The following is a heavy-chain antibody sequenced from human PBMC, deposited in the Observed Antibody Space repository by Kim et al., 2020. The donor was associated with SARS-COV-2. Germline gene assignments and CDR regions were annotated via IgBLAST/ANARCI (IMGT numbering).Heavy chain of an antibody. CDR3: ATTYSNPSVHFQH. CDR2: IYYSGST. V-gene: IGHV4-59*01. Sequence: SETLSLTCTVSGGSISSYYWSWIRQPPGKGLEWIGYIYYSGSTNYNPSLKSRVTISVDTSKNQFSLKLSSVTAADTAVYYCATTYSNPSVHFQHWGQGTLVTVSS. D-gene: IGHD6-13*01. J-gene: IGHJ1*01. CDR1: GGSISSYY.